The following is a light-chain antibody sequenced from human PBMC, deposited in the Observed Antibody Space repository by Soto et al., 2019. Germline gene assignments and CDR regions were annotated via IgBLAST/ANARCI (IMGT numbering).Light chain of an antibody. CDR3: QQYGSSPYT. J-gene: IGKJ2*01. V-gene: IGKV3-20*01. Sequence: EILLTQSPGTLSLSPGERATLSCRASQSVRNSYLAWYQQKPGQAPRLLIYGAAGRATGIPDRFSGSGSGTDFTLTISRLEPEDFAVYYCQQYGSSPYTFGQGTKLEI. CDR2: GAA. CDR1: QSVRNSY.